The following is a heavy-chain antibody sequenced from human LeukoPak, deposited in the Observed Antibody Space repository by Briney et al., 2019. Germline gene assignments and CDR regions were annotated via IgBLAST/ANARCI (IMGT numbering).Heavy chain of an antibody. D-gene: IGHD6-13*01. J-gene: IGHJ4*02. CDR1: GFIFSSYT. CDR3: AREWEQQLATGYFDF. Sequence: GGSLRLSCAASGFIFSSYTMNWVRQAPGKGLEWVSSISSGTSFIYYADSVKGRFTISRDNAKNSLYLQMNSLRAEDTAVYYCAREWEQQLATGYFDFWGQGTLVTVSS. V-gene: IGHV3-21*01. CDR2: ISSGTSFI.